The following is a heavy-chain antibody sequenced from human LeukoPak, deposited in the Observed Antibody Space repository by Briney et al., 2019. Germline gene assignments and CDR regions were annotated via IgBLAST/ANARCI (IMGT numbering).Heavy chain of an antibody. V-gene: IGHV1-69*06. CDR2: IIPIFGTA. CDR3: ARDNWLSSSWYVTQADNI. CDR1: GGTFSSYA. Sequence: EASVKVSCKASGGTFSSYAISWVRQAPGQGLEWMGGIIPIFGTANYAQKFQGRVTITADKSTSTAYMELSSLRSEDTAVYYCARDNWLSSSWYVTQADNIWGQGTMVTVSS. J-gene: IGHJ3*02. D-gene: IGHD6-13*01.